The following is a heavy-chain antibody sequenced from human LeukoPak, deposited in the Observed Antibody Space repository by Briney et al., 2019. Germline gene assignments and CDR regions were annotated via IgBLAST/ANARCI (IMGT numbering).Heavy chain of an antibody. CDR2: IIPILGIA. CDR1: GGTFSSYA. Sequence: GASVKVSCKASGGTFSSYAISWVRQAPGQGLEWMGRIIPILGIANYAQKFQGRVTITADKSTSTAYMELSSLRSEDTAVYYCARDDDIVVVPAARGWFDPWGQGTLVTVSS. CDR3: ARDDDIVVVPAARGWFDP. J-gene: IGHJ5*02. D-gene: IGHD2-2*01. V-gene: IGHV1-69*04.